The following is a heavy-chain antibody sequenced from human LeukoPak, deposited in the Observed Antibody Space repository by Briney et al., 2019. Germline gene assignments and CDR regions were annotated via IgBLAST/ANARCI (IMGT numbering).Heavy chain of an antibody. V-gene: IGHV4-61*02. CDR1: GNSISSGDNY. J-gene: IGHJ6*03. CDR3: ARGPGHNYYYYMDV. Sequence: PPQTLSLTCTVSGNSISSGDNYWSWIRQPAGKGLEWIGRIYTSGTTNYNPSLKSRVTMSVDTSKNQFSLKLSSVTAADTAVYYCARGPGHNYYYYMDVWGKGTTVTISS. D-gene: IGHD7-27*01. CDR2: IYTSGTT.